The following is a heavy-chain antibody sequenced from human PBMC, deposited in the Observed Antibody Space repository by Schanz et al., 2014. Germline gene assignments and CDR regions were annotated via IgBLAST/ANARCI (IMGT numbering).Heavy chain of an antibody. J-gene: IGHJ6*02. V-gene: IGHV1-2*02. D-gene: IGHD3-3*01. CDR3: ASDFWSGYSHYYYGLDV. CDR1: GSTLTAYY. Sequence: QVQLVQSGAEVKKPGASVKVSCKASGSTLTAYYMHWVRQAPGQGLEWMGWINPDSGGTNYAQKFQGRVTMTRDMSINTAYMELSRLRSDDSAVYYCASDFWSGYSHYYYGLDVWGQGTTVTVSS. CDR2: INPDSGGT.